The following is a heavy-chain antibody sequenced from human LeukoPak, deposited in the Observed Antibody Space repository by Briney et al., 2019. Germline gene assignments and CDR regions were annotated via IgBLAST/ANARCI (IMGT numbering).Heavy chain of an antibody. V-gene: IGHV3-7*01. J-gene: IGHJ4*02. Sequence: GGSLRLSCAASGFSFSSYWMSWVRQPPGKGLEWVANIKHDGSEKYYVDSVKGRFTISRDNAKNSLYLQMNSLRTEDTAMYYCARVGTAEGTLEDYWGQGTLVTVSS. CDR1: GFSFSSYW. CDR3: ARVGTAEGTLEDY. CDR2: IKHDGSEK. D-gene: IGHD6-13*01.